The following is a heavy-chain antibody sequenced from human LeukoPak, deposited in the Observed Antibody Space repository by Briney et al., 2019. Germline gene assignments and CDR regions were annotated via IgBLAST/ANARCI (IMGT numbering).Heavy chain of an antibody. CDR3: ATHYDSSADDAFDI. V-gene: IGHV4-39*07. J-gene: IGHJ3*02. CDR1: GGSISSSSYY. Sequence: SETLSLTCTVSGGSISSSSYYWGWIRQPPGKGLEWIGSIYYSGSTYYNPSLKSRVTISVDTSKNQFSLKLSSVTAADTAVYYCATHYDSSADDAFDIWGQGTMVTVSS. CDR2: IYYSGST. D-gene: IGHD3-22*01.